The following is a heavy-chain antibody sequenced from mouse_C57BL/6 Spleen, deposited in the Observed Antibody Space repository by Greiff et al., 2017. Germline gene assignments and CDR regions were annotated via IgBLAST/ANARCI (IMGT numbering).Heavy chain of an antibody. CDR3: ARFTTVVAFDY. CDR2: INPSTGGT. V-gene: IGHV1-42*01. J-gene: IGHJ2*01. Sequence: EVQLQESGPELVKPGASVKISCKASGYSFTGYYMNWVKQSPEKSLEWIGEINPSTGGTTYNQKFKAKATLTLDKSSSTAYMQLKSLTSEDSAVYYCARFTTVVAFDYWGQGTTLTVSS. D-gene: IGHD1-1*01. CDR1: GYSFTGYY.